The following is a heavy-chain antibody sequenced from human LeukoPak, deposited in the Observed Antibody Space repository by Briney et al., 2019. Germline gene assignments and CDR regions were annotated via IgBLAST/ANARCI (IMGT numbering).Heavy chain of an antibody. D-gene: IGHD6-13*01. V-gene: IGHV1-24*01. CDR2: FDPEDGET. CDR3: AQKSSSWTNFDY. Sequence: ASVKVSCKVSGYTLTELSMHWVRQAPGKGLAWMGGFDPEDGETIYAQKFQGRVTMTEDTSTDTAYMELSSLRSEDTAVYYCAQKSSSWTNFDYWGQGTLVTVSS. CDR1: GYTLTELS. J-gene: IGHJ4*02.